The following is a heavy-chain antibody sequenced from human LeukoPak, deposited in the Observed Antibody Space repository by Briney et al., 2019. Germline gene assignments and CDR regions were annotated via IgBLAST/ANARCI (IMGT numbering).Heavy chain of an antibody. CDR3: AREDSSSWPQYYYYYYMDV. Sequence: PGGSLRLSCAASGFIFSNYSMNWVRQAPGKGLEWVSSISSSSSYIYYADSVKGRFTISRDNAKNSLYLQMNSLRAEDTAVYYCAREDSSSWPQYYYYYYMDVWGKGTTVTVSS. CDR2: ISSSSSYI. V-gene: IGHV3-21*01. CDR1: GFIFSNYS. D-gene: IGHD6-13*01. J-gene: IGHJ6*03.